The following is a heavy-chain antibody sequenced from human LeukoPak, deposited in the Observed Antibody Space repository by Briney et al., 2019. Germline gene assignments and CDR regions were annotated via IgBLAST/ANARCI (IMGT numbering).Heavy chain of an antibody. V-gene: IGHV1-69*06. CDR2: IIPIFGTA. Sequence: SVKVSCKASGGTFSSYAISWVRQAPGQGLGWMGGIIPIFGTANYAQKFQGRVTITADKSTSTAYMELSSLRAEDTAVYYCVRDFMYNTACTGCWGQGTLVTVSS. CDR3: VRDFMYNTACTGC. CDR1: GGTFSSYA. J-gene: IGHJ4*02. D-gene: IGHD5-18*01.